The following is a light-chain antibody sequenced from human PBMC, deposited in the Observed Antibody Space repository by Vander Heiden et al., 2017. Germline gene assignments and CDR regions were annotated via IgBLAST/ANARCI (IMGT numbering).Light chain of an antibody. CDR3: MQALQTPPVYT. CDR1: QGLLHTSGYNY. J-gene: IGKJ2*01. V-gene: IGKV2-28*01. Sequence: SVSCSSSQGLLHTSGYNYWDSYLQKPGQSTQLLIYLGSSRASGGPDRFSGSGSGTDIALNISRVEAEDVGVDYCMQALQTPPVYTFGHGTKLEIK. CDR2: LGS.